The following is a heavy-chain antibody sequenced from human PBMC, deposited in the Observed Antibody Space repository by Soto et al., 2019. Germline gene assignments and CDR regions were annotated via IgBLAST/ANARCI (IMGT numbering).Heavy chain of an antibody. CDR2: IKSETDGGTT. D-gene: IGHD3-3*01. CDR1: GFTSSNAW. V-gene: IGHV3-15*01. Sequence: PGGSLRLSXAASGFTSSNAWMSWVRQAPGKGLEWVGRIKSETDGGTTEYAAPVKGRFTISRDDSKNTLYLQMNSLKNEDTAVYYCTTDRGSRDFWSGRLLNYYGMDLWGQGTTVTVSS. CDR3: TTDRGSRDFWSGRLLNYYGMDL. J-gene: IGHJ6*02.